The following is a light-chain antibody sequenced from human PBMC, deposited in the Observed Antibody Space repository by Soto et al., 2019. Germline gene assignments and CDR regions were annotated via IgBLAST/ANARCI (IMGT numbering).Light chain of an antibody. CDR1: QDVTTS. Sequence: DIQMTQSPSSVSASVGDRVTITCRASQDVTTSLAWFQQNPGEAPRLLIYSASSLHRGVPSRFSGSGSGTDFTLTISSLQPEDFATYYFQQGNSFPLTFGGGTKVEIK. V-gene: IGKV1-12*01. CDR2: SAS. CDR3: QQGNSFPLT. J-gene: IGKJ4*01.